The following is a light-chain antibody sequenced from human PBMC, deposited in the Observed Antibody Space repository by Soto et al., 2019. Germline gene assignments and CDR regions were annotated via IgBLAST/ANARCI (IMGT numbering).Light chain of an antibody. CDR2: EVS. Sequence: QSVLTQPASVSGSPGQSITISCTGTSSDVGGYNYVSWYQQHPGKAPKLMIYEVSNRPSGVSNRFSGSKSGNTASLTISGLQAEDDADYYCSSYTSSSNLDVVFGGGTKVTVL. CDR3: SSYTSSSNLDVV. J-gene: IGLJ2*01. CDR1: SSDVGGYNY. V-gene: IGLV2-14*01.